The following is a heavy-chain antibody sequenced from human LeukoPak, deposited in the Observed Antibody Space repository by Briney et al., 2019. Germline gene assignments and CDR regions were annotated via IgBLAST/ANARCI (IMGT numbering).Heavy chain of an antibody. CDR1: GFTFSSYG. Sequence: GGSLRLSCAASGFTFSSYGMHWVRQAPGKGLEWVAFIRYDGSNKYYADSVKGRFTISRDNSKNTLFLQMNSLRVEDTAVYYCAKEWNLGFCSSTTCRSYYFDSWGQGTLVTVSS. J-gene: IGHJ4*02. V-gene: IGHV3-30*02. CDR3: AKEWNLGFCSSTTCRSYYFDS. CDR2: IRYDGSNK. D-gene: IGHD2-2*01.